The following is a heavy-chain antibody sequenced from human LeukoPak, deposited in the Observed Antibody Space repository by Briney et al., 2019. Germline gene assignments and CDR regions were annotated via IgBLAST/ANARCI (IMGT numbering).Heavy chain of an antibody. D-gene: IGHD3-9*01. Sequence: SETLSLTCTVSGGSISGSSFYWAWIRQPPGKGLQGIGKIYYSGTTCYNPSLKSRITVSVDSSKHHLHLQLRSVTAADTAVYSCSRGSYDVLTGFSPLGEYWGQGILVTVS. J-gene: IGHJ4*02. CDR3: SRGSYDVLTGFSPLGEY. V-gene: IGHV4-39*02. CDR2: IYYSGTT. CDR1: GGSISGSSFY.